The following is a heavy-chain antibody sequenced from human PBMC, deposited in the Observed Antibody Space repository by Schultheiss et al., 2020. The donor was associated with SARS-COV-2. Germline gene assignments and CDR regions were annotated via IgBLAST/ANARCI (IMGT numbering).Heavy chain of an antibody. J-gene: IGHJ4*02. CDR2: ISGSGGST. D-gene: IGHD3-22*01. CDR3: ASSDAMIVVARPYYVDF. Sequence: GGSLRLSCAASGFTFSRYAMRWVRQAPGKGLEWVSAISGSGGSTYYADSVKGRFTISRDNSKNSLYLQMNSLRAEDTAVYYCASSDAMIVVARPYYVDFWGQGTLVTVSS. CDR1: GFTFSRYA. V-gene: IGHV3-23*01.